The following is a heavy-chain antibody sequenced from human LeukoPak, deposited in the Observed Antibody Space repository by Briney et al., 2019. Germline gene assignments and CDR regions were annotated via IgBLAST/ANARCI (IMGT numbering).Heavy chain of an antibody. Sequence: GRSLRLSCAASGFTFSSYGMHWVRQAPGKGLEWVAVISYDGSNKYYADSVKGRFTISRDNSKNTLYLQMNSLGAEDTAVYYCAKDMRIAAAGFDYWGQGTLVTVSS. J-gene: IGHJ4*02. V-gene: IGHV3-30*18. CDR3: AKDMRIAAAGFDY. CDR2: ISYDGSNK. D-gene: IGHD6-13*01. CDR1: GFTFSSYG.